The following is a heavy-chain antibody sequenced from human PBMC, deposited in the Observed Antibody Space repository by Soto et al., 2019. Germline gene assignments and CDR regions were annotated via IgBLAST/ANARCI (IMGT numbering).Heavy chain of an antibody. Sequence: GGSLRLSCAASGFTVSSNYMSWVRQAPGKGLEWVSVIYSGGSTYEADSVKGLFTISRHNSKNTLYLQMNSLRAEDTAVYYCARSPPPIAVPGIVGLNDYWGQGTLVTFSS. J-gene: IGHJ4*02. CDR1: GFTVSSNY. CDR3: ARSPPPIAVPGIVGLNDY. D-gene: IGHD6-19*01. CDR2: IYSGGST. V-gene: IGHV3-53*04.